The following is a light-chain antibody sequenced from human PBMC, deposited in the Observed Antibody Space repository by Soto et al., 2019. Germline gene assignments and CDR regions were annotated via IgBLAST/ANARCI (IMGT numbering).Light chain of an antibody. CDR2: DAS. CDR1: QSVSSY. Sequence: EIVLTQSPATLSLSPGERATLSCRASQSVSSYLAWYQQKPGQAPRLLIYDASNRATGIPARFSGSGSGTDFTLTISILEPEDFAVYYCQHRSNWLPITFGQGTRLEIK. V-gene: IGKV3-11*01. J-gene: IGKJ5*01. CDR3: QHRSNWLPIT.